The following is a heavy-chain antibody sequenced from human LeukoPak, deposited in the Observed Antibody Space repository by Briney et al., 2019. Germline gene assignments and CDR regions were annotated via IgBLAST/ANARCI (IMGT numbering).Heavy chain of an antibody. V-gene: IGHV3-23*01. D-gene: IGHD4-17*01. J-gene: IGHJ4*02. Sequence: GGSLRLSCAASGFTFSTYDMYWVRQAPGKGLECVASISRNSGASTYYAASVKGRFTISRDNSRSTPHLQMNSLRADDTAVYYCSKKGQNGDYGKPDWGQGTLVTVSS. CDR2: ISRNSGAST. CDR1: GFTFSTYD. CDR3: SKKGQNGDYGKPD.